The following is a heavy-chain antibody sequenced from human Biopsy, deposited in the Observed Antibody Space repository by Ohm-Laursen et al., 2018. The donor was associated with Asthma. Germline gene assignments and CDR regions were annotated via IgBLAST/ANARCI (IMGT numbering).Heavy chain of an antibody. CDR2: INSVFGTT. Sequence: SSVKVSCKSLGGTFNTYVIGWVRQAPGQGLESMGGINSVFGTTTYPQKFQDRVTITADDSTSTVYMELSSLRSEDTAVYYYARKAGSCISRTCYSLDFWGQGILVTVSS. J-gene: IGHJ4*02. CDR3: ARKAGSCISRTCYSLDF. D-gene: IGHD2-2*01. CDR1: GGTFNTYV. V-gene: IGHV1-69*01.